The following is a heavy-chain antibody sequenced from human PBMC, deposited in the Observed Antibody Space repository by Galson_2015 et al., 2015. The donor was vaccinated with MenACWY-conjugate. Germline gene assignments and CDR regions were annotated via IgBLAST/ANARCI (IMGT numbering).Heavy chain of an antibody. CDR2: ISGSGQTR. V-gene: IGHV3-11*01. D-gene: IGHD2-15*01. J-gene: IGHJ5*02. Sequence: SLRLSCAASGFTFGDYYMSWIRQTPGKGLEWLSYISGSGQTRYYADSLKGRFTISRDNAKQSLYLQMNNLRADDTAVYYCARELSLVAVGVTPGWFDTWGQGILVTVSS. CDR1: GFTFGDYY. CDR3: ARELSLVAVGVTPGWFDT.